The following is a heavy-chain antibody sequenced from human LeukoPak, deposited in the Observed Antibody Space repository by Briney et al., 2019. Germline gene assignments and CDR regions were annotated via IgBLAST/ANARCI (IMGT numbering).Heavy chain of an antibody. D-gene: IGHD6-13*01. CDR1: GFTFSNAW. J-gene: IGHJ6*02. V-gene: IGHV3-15*01. Sequence: GGSLRLSRAASGFTFSNAWMSWVRQAPGKGLEWVGRIKSKTDGGTTDYAAPVKGRFTISRDDSKNTLYLQMNSLKTEDTAVYYCTTHSSSWDGYYYYYYGMDVWGQGTTVTVSS. CDR2: IKSKTDGGTT. CDR3: TTHSSSWDGYYYYYYGMDV.